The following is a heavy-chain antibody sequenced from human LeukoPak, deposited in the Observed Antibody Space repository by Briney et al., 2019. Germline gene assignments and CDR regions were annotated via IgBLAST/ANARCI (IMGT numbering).Heavy chain of an antibody. Sequence: SETLSLTCAVSGGSISSSNWWSWVRQPPGKGLEWIGEIYHSGSTNYNPSLKSRVTISVDKSKNQFSLKLSSVTAADTAVYYCARVHGVYYYGSGSLFDYWGQGTLVTVSS. D-gene: IGHD3-10*01. CDR3: ARVHGVYYYGSGSLFDY. CDR2: IYHSGST. CDR1: GGSISSSNW. J-gene: IGHJ4*02. V-gene: IGHV4-4*02.